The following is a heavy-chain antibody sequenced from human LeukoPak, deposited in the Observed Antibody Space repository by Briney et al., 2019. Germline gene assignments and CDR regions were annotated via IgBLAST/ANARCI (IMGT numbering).Heavy chain of an antibody. J-gene: IGHJ6*02. V-gene: IGHV3-73*01. Sequence: PGGSLKLSCAASGFTFSGSAMHWVRQASGKGLEWVGRIRSKANSYATAYAAPVKGRFTISRDDSKNTAYLQMNSLKTEDTAVYYCTRHSDRIPPPRGYYYYYGMDVWGQGTTVTVSS. CDR2: IRSKANSYAT. CDR3: TRHSDRIPPPRGYYYYYGMDV. CDR1: GFTFSGSA. D-gene: IGHD1-14*01.